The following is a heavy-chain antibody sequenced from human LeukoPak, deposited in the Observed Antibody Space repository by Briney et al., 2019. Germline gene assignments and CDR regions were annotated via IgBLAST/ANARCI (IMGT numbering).Heavy chain of an antibody. CDR2: ISSSSSYI. CDR1: GFTFSSYS. V-gene: IGHV3-21*01. J-gene: IGHJ4*02. CDR3: ARDTGSGSYYKNAYDY. Sequence: GSLRLSCAASGFTFSSYSMNWVRQAPGKGLEWVSSISSSSSYIYYADSVKGRFTISRDNAKNSLYLQMNSLRAEDTAVYYCARDTGSGSYYKNAYDYWGQGTLVTVSS. D-gene: IGHD3-10*01.